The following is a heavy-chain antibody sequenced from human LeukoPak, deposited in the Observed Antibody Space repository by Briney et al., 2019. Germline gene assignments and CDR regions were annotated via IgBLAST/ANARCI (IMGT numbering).Heavy chain of an antibody. J-gene: IGHJ4*02. CDR2: IYYSGST. CDR1: GGSISSYY. Sequence: SETLSLTCTVSGGSISSYYWSWIRQPPGKGLEWLGYIYYSGSTNYNPSLKSRVTISVDTSKNQFSLKLSSVTAADTAVYYCARHGIAAAGTHFENYFDYWGQGTLVTVSS. D-gene: IGHD6-13*01. CDR3: ARHGIAAAGTHFENYFDY. V-gene: IGHV4-59*08.